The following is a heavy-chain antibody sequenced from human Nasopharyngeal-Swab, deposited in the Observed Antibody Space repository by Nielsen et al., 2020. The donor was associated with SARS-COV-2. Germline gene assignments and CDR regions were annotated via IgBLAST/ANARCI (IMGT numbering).Heavy chain of an antibody. V-gene: IGHV1-69*04. J-gene: IGHJ6*02. CDR3: ARDNYSNYPLYGMDV. Sequence: SSVKVSCKASGCTFSSYAISWVRQAPGQGLEWMGRIIPIIGIANYAQKFQGRVTINADKSTSTAYMELSSLRSEDTAVYYCARDNYSNYPLYGMDVWGQGTTVTVSS. CDR2: IIPIIGIA. D-gene: IGHD4-11*01. CDR1: GCTFSSYA.